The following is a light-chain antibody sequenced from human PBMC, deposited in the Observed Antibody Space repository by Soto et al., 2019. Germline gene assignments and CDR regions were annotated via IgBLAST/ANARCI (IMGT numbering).Light chain of an antibody. Sequence: DIQMTQSPSTLSASVGDTVTITCRASQSISTWLAWYQQKPGKVPKLLIYKASSLQSGVPSRFSGIGSGTEFTLTISSLQPDDFATYYCQQYNFDSRTFGQGTKVEIK. CDR2: KAS. J-gene: IGKJ1*01. V-gene: IGKV1-5*03. CDR1: QSISTW. CDR3: QQYNFDSRT.